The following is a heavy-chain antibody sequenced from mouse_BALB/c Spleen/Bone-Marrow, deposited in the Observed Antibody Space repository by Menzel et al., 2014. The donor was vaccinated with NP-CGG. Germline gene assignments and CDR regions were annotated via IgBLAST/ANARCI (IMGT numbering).Heavy chain of an antibody. CDR3: ASYVYGYYFDY. CDR2: IDPANGNT. Sequence: VQLQQSGAELAKPGASVKLSCTASGSNIKDTYMHWVKQRPEQGLEWIGRIDPANGNTKYDPKFQGKATITADTSSNTAYLQLSSLTSEDTAVYYCASYVYGYYFDYWGQGTTLTVSS. J-gene: IGHJ2*01. V-gene: IGHV14-3*02. CDR1: GSNIKDTY. D-gene: IGHD2-2*01.